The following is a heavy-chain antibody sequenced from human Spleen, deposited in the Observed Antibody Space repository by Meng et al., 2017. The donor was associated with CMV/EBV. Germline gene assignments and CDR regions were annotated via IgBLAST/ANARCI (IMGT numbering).Heavy chain of an antibody. D-gene: IGHD4-17*01. J-gene: IGHJ4*02. CDR1: GGSISSYY. Sequence: SETLSLTCTVSGGSISSYYWSWIRQPPGKGLEWIGYIYYSESTNYNPSLKSRVTISVDTSKNQFSLKLTSVTAADTAVYYCAHGDYVDYWGQGTLVTVSS. V-gene: IGHV4-59*08. CDR3: AHGDYVDY. CDR2: IYYSEST.